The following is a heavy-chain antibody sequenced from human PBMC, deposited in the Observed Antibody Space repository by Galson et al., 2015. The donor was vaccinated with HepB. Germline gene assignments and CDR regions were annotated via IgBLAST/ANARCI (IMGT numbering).Heavy chain of an antibody. CDR3: ARDRPGIAAAGRQRNFDY. CDR2: ISYDGSNK. Sequence: SLRLSCAASGFTFSSYAMHWVRQAPGKGLEWVAVISYDGSNKYYADSVKGRFTISRDNSKNTLYLQMNSLRAEDTAVYYCARDRPGIAAAGRQRNFDYWGQGTLVTVSS. V-gene: IGHV3-30-3*01. CDR1: GFTFSSYA. D-gene: IGHD6-13*01. J-gene: IGHJ4*02.